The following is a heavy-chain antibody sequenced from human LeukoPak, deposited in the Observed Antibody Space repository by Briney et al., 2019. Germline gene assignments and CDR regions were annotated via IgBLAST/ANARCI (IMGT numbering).Heavy chain of an antibody. CDR2: ISGRGDNT. Sequence: GGSLRLSCAASGFTFSNYAVSWVRQAPGKGLEWVSAISGRGDNTYYADSVRGRFTISRDNSKNTLYLQMNSLRAEDTAVYYCARDTSAFLTEYYYMDVWGKGTTVTVSS. CDR1: GFTFSNYA. CDR3: ARDTSAFLTEYYYMDV. V-gene: IGHV3-23*01. J-gene: IGHJ6*03. D-gene: IGHD2-2*01.